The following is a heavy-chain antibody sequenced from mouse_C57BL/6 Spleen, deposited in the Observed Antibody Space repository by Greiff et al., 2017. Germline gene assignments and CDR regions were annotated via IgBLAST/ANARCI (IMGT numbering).Heavy chain of an antibody. CDR3: ARIRAYYSNYSYWYFDV. CDR1: GYTFTGYW. D-gene: IGHD2-5*01. Sequence: QVQLKESGAELMKPGASVKLSCKATGYTFTGYWIEWVKQRPGHGLEWIGEILPGSGSTNYNEKFKGKATFTADTSSNTAYMQLSSLTTEDSAIYYCARIRAYYSNYSYWYFDVWGTGTTVTVSS. V-gene: IGHV1-9*01. CDR2: ILPGSGST. J-gene: IGHJ1*03.